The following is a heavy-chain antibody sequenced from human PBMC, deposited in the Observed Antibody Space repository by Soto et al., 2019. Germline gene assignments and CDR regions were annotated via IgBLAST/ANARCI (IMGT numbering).Heavy chain of an antibody. Sequence: SETLSLTCTVSGGSISSYYWSWIRQPPGKGLEWIGYIYYSGSTNYNPSLKSRVTISVDTSKNHFSLKLSSVTAADTAVYYCARVGDGSGDYYYYYYMDVWGKGTTVTVSS. V-gene: IGHV4-59*01. CDR1: GGSISSYY. CDR3: ARVGDGSGDYYYYYYMDV. CDR2: IYYSGST. J-gene: IGHJ6*03. D-gene: IGHD3-10*01.